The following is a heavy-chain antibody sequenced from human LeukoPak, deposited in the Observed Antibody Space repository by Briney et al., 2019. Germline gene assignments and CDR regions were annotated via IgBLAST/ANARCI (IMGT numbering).Heavy chain of an antibody. D-gene: IGHD1-14*01. CDR1: GFTFSSYG. CDR2: IWYDGSNK. J-gene: IGHJ4*02. CDR3: ARDLGLWDPGTFDY. V-gene: IGHV3-33*01. Sequence: GGSLRLSCAASGFTFSSYGMHWVRQAPGKGLEWVAVIWYDGSNKYYADSVKGRFTISRDNSKNTLYLQMNSLRAEDTAVYYCARDLGLWDPGTFDYWGQGTLVTVSS.